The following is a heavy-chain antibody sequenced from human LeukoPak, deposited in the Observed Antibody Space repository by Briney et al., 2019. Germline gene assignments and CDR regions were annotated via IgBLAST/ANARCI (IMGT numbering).Heavy chain of an antibody. D-gene: IGHD3-10*01. V-gene: IGHV4-39*01. CDR2: VYYSGST. CDR1: GGSISSSGYF. CDR3: ARRSGSYPRAFDY. Sequence: PSETLSLTCTVSGGSISSSGYFWDWIRQPPGKGLERIGSVYYSGSTDYNPSLKSRVTISVDTSKNLFSLKLNSVIAADTAVYYCARRSGSYPRAFDYWGQGTLVTVSS. J-gene: IGHJ4*02.